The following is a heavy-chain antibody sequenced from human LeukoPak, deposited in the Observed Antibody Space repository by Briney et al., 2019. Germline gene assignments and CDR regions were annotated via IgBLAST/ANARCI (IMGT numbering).Heavy chain of an antibody. D-gene: IGHD5-24*01. CDR2: ISGSGGST. Sequence: GGSLRLSCAASGFTFSSYAMSWVRQAPGKGLEWVSAISGSGGSTYYADSVKGRFTISRDNSKNTLYLQMNSLRAEDTAVYYCATDRRDGNNSHYWGQGTLVTVSS. V-gene: IGHV3-23*01. CDR1: GFTFSSYA. CDR3: ATDRRDGNNSHY. J-gene: IGHJ4*02.